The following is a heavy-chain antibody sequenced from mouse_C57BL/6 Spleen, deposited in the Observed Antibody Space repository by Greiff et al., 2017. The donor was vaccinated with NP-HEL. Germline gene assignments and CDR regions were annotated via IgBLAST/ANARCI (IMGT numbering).Heavy chain of an antibody. Sequence: QVHVKQPGAELVMPGASVKLSCKASGYTFTSYWMHWVKQRPGQGLEWIGEIDPSDSYTNYNQKFKGKSTLTVDKSSSTAYMQLSSLTSEDSAVYYCARSPYGSSSWYFDVWGTGTTVTVSS. V-gene: IGHV1-69*01. CDR3: ARSPYGSSSWYFDV. CDR2: IDPSDSYT. J-gene: IGHJ1*03. D-gene: IGHD1-1*01. CDR1: GYTFTSYW.